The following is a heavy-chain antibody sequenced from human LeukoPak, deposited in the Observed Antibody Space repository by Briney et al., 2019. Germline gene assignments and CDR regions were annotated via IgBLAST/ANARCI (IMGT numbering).Heavy chain of an antibody. CDR2: CNHKDKT. CDR3: GIRRLAVASAPFDH. V-gene: IGHV1-24*01. Sequence: GASVKVSCKVSGRTLSQFSLQWVRQVPGKGLEWMGGCNHKDKTFYAQNFQGRVTLTEVTSTDTAYMELSSVIFEDTAVYYCGIRRLAVASAPFDHWGQGTLVTVSS. D-gene: IGHD6-19*01. J-gene: IGHJ5*02. CDR1: GRTLSQFS.